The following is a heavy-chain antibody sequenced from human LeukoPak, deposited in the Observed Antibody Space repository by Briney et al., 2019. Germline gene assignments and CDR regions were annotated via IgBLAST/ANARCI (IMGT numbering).Heavy chain of an antibody. V-gene: IGHV3-43*02. D-gene: IGHD1-26*01. CDR1: GFAFHAFD. CDR2: INSDGGKT. J-gene: IGHJ6*02. Sequence: GGSLRLSCAASGFAFHAFDMYWVRQAPGKGLEWVSRINSDGGKTYYADSVRGRFTISRDNSKNSLYLQMNSLRTDDAALYYCATWAFYHGLDVWGHGTTVTVSS. CDR3: ATWAFYHGLDV.